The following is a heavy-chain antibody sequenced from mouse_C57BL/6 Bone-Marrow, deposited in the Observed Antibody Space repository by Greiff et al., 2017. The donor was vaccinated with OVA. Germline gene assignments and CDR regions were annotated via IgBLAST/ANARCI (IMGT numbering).Heavy chain of an antibody. J-gene: IGHJ1*03. Sequence: EVQVVESGPVLVKPGPSVKISCKASGFTFTDYYMHWVKQSHGKSLEWIGLVYPYNGGTSYNQKFKGKATLTVDTSSSTAYMELNSLTSEDSAVYYCARCPYGSRRGYFDVWCTGTTVTVSS. V-gene: IGHV1-36*01. D-gene: IGHD1-1*01. CDR2: VYPYNGGT. CDR1: GFTFTDYY. CDR3: ARCPYGSRRGYFDV.